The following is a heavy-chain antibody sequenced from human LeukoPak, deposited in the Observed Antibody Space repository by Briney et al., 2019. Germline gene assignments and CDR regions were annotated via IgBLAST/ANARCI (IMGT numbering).Heavy chain of an antibody. CDR2: IYYSGST. CDR1: GGSICSYY. Sequence: PSETLSLTCTVSGGSICSYYWSWIRQPPGKGLEWIGYIYYSGSTNYNPSLKSRVTISVDTSKNQFSLKLSSVTAADTAVYYCARGPLGFGAFPFDYWGQGTLVTVSS. V-gene: IGHV4-59*01. J-gene: IGHJ4*02. D-gene: IGHD3-10*01. CDR3: ARGPLGFGAFPFDY.